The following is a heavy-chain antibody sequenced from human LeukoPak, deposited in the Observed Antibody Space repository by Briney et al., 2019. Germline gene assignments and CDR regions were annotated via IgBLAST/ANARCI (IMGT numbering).Heavy chain of an antibody. CDR2: FYYSGST. Sequence: SETLSLTCTVSGDSISSSSHYWGWIRQPPGKGLEWIGSFYYSGSTYYNPSLKSRVTISVDTSKNQFSLKLSSVTAADTAVYSCARHLIGSVGWFDPWGQGTLVTVSS. D-gene: IGHD2-15*01. CDR3: ARHLIGSVGWFDP. CDR1: GDSISSSSHY. V-gene: IGHV4-39*01. J-gene: IGHJ5*02.